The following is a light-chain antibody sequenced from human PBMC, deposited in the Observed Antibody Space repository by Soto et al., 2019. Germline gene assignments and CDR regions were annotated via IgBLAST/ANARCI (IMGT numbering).Light chain of an antibody. CDR2: AAS. Sequence: DIQMTQSPSSLSASVGDTVTITCRASQGISNYLAWYQQKPGQVPNLLIYAASTLQSGVPSRFSGSGSGTDFTLTISSLRPEDVATYYCQKYNNAPRTFGQETKVEI. CDR1: QGISNY. CDR3: QKYNNAPRT. V-gene: IGKV1-27*01. J-gene: IGKJ1*01.